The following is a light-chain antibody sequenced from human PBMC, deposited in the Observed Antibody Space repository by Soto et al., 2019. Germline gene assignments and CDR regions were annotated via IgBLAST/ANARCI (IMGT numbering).Light chain of an antibody. V-gene: IGLV1-40*01. J-gene: IGLJ2*01. CDR3: QSYDSGLSAVV. CDR2: GNS. Sequence: QSVLTQPPSVSGAPGQRVIISCTGSGSNIGAGYDVHWYQQLPGTVPKLLIYGNSNRPSGVPDRFSGSKSGTSASLAITGLQAEDEADYYCQSYDSGLSAVVFGGGTKVTVL. CDR1: GSNIGAGYD.